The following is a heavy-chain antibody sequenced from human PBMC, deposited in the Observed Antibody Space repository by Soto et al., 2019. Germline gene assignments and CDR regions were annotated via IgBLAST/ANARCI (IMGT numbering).Heavy chain of an antibody. D-gene: IGHD3-3*01. CDR2: ISGSGGST. J-gene: IGHJ4*02. Sequence: EVQLLESGGGLVQPGGSLRLSCAASGFTFSSYAMSWVRQAPGKGLEWVSAISGSGGSTYYADSVKGRFTISRDNSKNTLYLQMNSLRAEDTAVYYCAKFYEVRVYFWSPFGYWGQGTLVTVSS. CDR1: GFTFSSYA. V-gene: IGHV3-23*01. CDR3: AKFYEVRVYFWSPFGY.